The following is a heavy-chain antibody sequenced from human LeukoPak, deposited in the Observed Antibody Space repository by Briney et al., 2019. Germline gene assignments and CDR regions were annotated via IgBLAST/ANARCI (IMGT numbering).Heavy chain of an antibody. J-gene: IGHJ4*02. CDR3: ARGAGYNYPYYFDY. CDR2: IYGGGNI. Sequence: PGGSLRLSCAASGFTVGSNYMNWVRQAPGKGLEWVSVIYGGGNIYYADSVKGRFTISRDNSKNTLYLQMNSLRAEDTAVYYRARGAGYNYPYYFDYWGQGTLVTVSS. V-gene: IGHV3-53*01. CDR1: GFTVGSNY. D-gene: IGHD5-24*01.